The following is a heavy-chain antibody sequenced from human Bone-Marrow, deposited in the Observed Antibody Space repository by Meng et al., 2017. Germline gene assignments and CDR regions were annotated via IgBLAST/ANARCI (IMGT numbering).Heavy chain of an antibody. CDR3: ARGTPGRRYAEY. CDR2: INPGNGNR. J-gene: IGHJ4*02. CDR1: GYTFPSNA. D-gene: IGHD3-10*01. V-gene: IGHV1-3*01. Sequence: HVLLVQFGADVKKPGASVTVSCKASGYTFPSNAMHWVRQAPGQRLEWMGWINPGNGNRKYSQKFQGRVTISRDTSASTADMELTSLRSGDTAVYYCARGTPGRRYAEYWVQGTLVTVSS.